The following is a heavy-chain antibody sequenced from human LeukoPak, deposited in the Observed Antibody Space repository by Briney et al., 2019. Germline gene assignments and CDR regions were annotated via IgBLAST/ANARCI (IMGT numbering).Heavy chain of an antibody. V-gene: IGHV3-23*01. CDR1: GFTFSSYA. Sequence: GGSLRLSCAASGFTFSSYAMSWVRQAPGMGLEWVSAISGSAGTTYYADSVKGRFTISRDNSKNTLYLQMNSLIAEATPVYFCAKDYYDSSGYYLGKPYWGQGTLVTVSS. CDR3: AKDYYDSSGYYLGKPY. D-gene: IGHD3-22*01. CDR2: ISGSAGTT. J-gene: IGHJ4*02.